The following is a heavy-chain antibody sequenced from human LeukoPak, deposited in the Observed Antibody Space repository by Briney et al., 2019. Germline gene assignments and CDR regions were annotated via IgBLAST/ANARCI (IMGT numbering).Heavy chain of an antibody. Sequence: PGGSLRLSCAASGFTFSSYSMNWVRQAPGKGLEWVSSISSSSSYIYYADSVKGRFTISRDNAKNSLYLQMNSLRAEDTAVYYCARAPIVLRFLGDLLRMDVWGKGTTVTVSS. CDR1: GFTFSSYS. V-gene: IGHV3-21*01. D-gene: IGHD3-3*01. CDR2: ISSSSSYI. J-gene: IGHJ6*04. CDR3: ARAPIVLRFLGDLLRMDV.